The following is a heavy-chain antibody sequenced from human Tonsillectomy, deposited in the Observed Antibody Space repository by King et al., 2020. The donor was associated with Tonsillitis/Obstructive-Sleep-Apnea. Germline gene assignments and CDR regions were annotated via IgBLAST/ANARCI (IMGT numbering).Heavy chain of an antibody. CDR1: GGSISSSSYY. D-gene: IGHD3-10*01. J-gene: IGHJ4*02. Sequence: QLQESGPGLVKPSETLSLTCTVSGGSISSSSYYWGWIRQPPGKGLEWIGSIYYSGSTYYNPSRKSRVTISVDTSKNQFSLKLSSVTAADTAVYYCARLLIISSCFDYWCQGTRVTVAS. CDR2: IYYSGST. V-gene: IGHV4-39*01. CDR3: ARLLIISSCFDY.